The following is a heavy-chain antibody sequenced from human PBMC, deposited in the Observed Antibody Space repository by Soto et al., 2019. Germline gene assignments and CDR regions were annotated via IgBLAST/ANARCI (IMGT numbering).Heavy chain of an antibody. CDR3: ARDYRAD. CDR2: IGTAGDT. V-gene: IGHV3-13*04. D-gene: IGHD1-26*01. CDR1: GLSFSSYD. J-gene: IGHJ4*02. Sequence: GGSLSLSCAAGGLSFSSYDMHWVRQATGKGLEWVSAIGTAGDTYYPGSVKGRFTISRENAKNSLYLQMNSLRAEDTAVYYCARDYRADWGPGTLVTVSS.